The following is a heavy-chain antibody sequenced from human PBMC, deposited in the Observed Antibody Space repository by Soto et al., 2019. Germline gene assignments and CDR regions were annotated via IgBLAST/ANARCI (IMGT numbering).Heavy chain of an antibody. J-gene: IGHJ4*02. CDR1: EGTSINGGGC. V-gene: IGHV4-30-4*07. CDR3: ARYYDFWSGYFAFDY. Sequence: SETMCHTRAVAEGTSINGGGCWSRKKQQPGKRLERIGYIYYSGSTYYYPSLKSRVTISVGTSKNQFSLNLSSVTAADTAFYFCARYYDFWSGYFAFDYWRQGTLVTVSS. CDR2: IYYSGST. D-gene: IGHD3-3*01.